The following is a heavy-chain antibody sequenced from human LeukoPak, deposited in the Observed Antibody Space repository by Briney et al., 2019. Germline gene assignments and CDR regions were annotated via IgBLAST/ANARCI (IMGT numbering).Heavy chain of an antibody. CDR2: INPDGIKR. V-gene: IGHV3-7*01. J-gene: IGHJ4*02. CDR1: GLTFSSSW. CDR3: ARDLAFSRLDY. D-gene: IGHD2/OR15-2a*01. Sequence: GGSLRLSCAVTGLTFSSSWMDWVRQAPGKGLEWVASINPDGIKRYSADSVKGRFTISRDNARNSLYLQMDSLRVEDTAFYYCARDLAFSRLDYWGQGVLVTVSS.